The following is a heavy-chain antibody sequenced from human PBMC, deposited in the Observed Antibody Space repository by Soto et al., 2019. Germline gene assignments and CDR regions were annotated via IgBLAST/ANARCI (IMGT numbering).Heavy chain of an antibody. D-gene: IGHD5-12*01. CDR1: GFTFRRYN. CDR3: ARGGTIAVTTIGDY. CDR2: ISSSSSTI. J-gene: IGHJ4*01. Sequence: DVQLVESGGGLVQPGGSLRLSCAASGFTFRRYNMNWVRQAPGKGLDWLSYISSSSSTIYYADCVKGRCTIARDNAKKSLYLQMNSLRDDDTGMYYCARGGTIAVTTIGDYWGQGTLVTVSS. V-gene: IGHV3-48*02.